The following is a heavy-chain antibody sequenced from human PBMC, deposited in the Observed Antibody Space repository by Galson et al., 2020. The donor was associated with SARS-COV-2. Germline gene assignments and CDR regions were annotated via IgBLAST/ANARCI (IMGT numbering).Heavy chain of an antibody. CDR3: ARVTSGTYIFDS. V-gene: IGHV5-51*01. Sequence: KIGESLKISCKGSGYSFTSEWIGWVRQMPGKGLEWMGFIYPGDSEIRYSLSFQGQVTMSADKSVRTAYLQWSRLKASDTAIYYCARVTSGTYIFDSWGQGTLGTVSS. D-gene: IGHD1-26*01. CDR1: GYSFTSEW. CDR2: IYPGDSEI. J-gene: IGHJ4*02.